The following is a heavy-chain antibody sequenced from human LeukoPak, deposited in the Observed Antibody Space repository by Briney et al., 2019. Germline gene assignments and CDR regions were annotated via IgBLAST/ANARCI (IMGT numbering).Heavy chain of an antibody. CDR1: GGSISSGDYY. CDR2: IYFSGST. CDR3: ASGDTAIKSVDY. V-gene: IGHV4-30-4*01. D-gene: IGHD5-18*01. J-gene: IGHJ4*02. Sequence: SETLSLTCTVSGGSISSGDYYWSWIRQPPGKGLEWIGYIYFSGSTYFNPSLKSRVIISVDTSKNQFSLKLSSVTAADTAVYYCASGDTAIKSVDYWGQGLLVSVSS.